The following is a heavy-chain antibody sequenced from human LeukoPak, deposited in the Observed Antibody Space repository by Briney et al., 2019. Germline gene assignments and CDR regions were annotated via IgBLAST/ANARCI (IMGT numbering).Heavy chain of an antibody. D-gene: IGHD3-9*01. J-gene: IGHJ6*02. Sequence: GGSLRLSCAASGFTFSSYGMHWVRQAPGKGLEWVAFIRYDGSDKYYADSVKGRFTISRDNAKNSLYLQMNSLRAEDTALYYCAKDPAIRRGDILTSYYGMDVWGQGTTVTVSS. V-gene: IGHV3-30*02. CDR2: IRYDGSDK. CDR1: GFTFSSYG. CDR3: AKDPAIRRGDILTSYYGMDV.